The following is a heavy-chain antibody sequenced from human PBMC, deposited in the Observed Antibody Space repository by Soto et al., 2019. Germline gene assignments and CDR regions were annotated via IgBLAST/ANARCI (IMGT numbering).Heavy chain of an antibody. J-gene: IGHJ6*02. CDR2: INPNSGGT. D-gene: IGHD5-18*01. Sequence: ASVKVSCKASGYTFTGYYMHWVRQPPGQGLEWMGWINPNSGGTNYAQKFQGWVTMTRDTSISTAYMELSRLRSDDTAVYYCATGRDGYSGYYYYGMDVWGQGTTVTVSS. CDR3: ATGRDGYSGYYYYGMDV. CDR1: GYTFTGYY. V-gene: IGHV1-2*04.